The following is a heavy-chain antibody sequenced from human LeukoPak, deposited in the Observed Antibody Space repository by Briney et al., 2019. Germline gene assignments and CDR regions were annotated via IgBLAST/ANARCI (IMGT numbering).Heavy chain of an antibody. Sequence: GASVKVSCKASGYTFTGYYMHWVRQAPGQGLEWMGWINPNSGGTNYAQKFRGRVTMTRDTSISTAYMALSRMRSDDTAVYYCARPPGRSYYYYYMDVWGKGTKVTVSS. CDR1: GYTFTGYY. J-gene: IGHJ6*03. CDR2: INPNSGGT. D-gene: IGHD3-10*01. CDR3: ARPPGRSYYYYYMDV. V-gene: IGHV1-2*02.